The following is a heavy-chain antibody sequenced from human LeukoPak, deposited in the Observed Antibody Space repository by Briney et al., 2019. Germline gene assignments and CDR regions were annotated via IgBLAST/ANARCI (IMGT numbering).Heavy chain of an antibody. D-gene: IGHD1-26*01. CDR1: GGSISSGDYY. J-gene: IGHJ4*02. CDR2: IYYSGST. CDR3: ARGGSYPMGLFDY. V-gene: IGHV4-30-4*08. Sequence: SETLSLTCTVSGGSISSGDYYWSWIRQPPGKGLEWIGYIYYSGSTYYNPSLKSRVTISVGTSKNQFSLKLSSVTAADTAVYYCARGGSYPMGLFDYWGQGTLVTVSS.